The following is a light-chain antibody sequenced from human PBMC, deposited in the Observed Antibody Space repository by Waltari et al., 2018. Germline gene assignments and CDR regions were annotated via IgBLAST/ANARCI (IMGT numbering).Light chain of an antibody. Sequence: QSALTQPASVSGTPGQSTTTSCSRTTSADGRYDLDSWYQQPPGQPPKLPICEVFKRPPATSSRFSGAKSGSTASLTISGLQPEDEADYYCCSYAGRGTYVFGSGTKVTVL. V-gene: IGLV2-23*02. CDR3: CSYAGRGTYV. CDR1: TSADGRYDL. CDR2: EVF. J-gene: IGLJ1*01.